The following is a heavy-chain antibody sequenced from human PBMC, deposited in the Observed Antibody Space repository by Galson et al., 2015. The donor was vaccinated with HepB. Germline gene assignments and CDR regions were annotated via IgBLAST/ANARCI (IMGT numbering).Heavy chain of an antibody. CDR1: GGSFSGYY. CDR3: ARGASTPYCSSTSCYVSFDP. D-gene: IGHD2-2*01. Sequence: SETLYLTCAVYGGSFSGYYWTWIRQPPGKGLEWIGEINHSGTTNYNPSLKSRVTISVDTSKKQFSLKLSSVTAADAAVYYCARGASTPYCSSTSCYVSFDPWGQGTLVSVSS. J-gene: IGHJ5*02. CDR2: INHSGTT. V-gene: IGHV4-34*01.